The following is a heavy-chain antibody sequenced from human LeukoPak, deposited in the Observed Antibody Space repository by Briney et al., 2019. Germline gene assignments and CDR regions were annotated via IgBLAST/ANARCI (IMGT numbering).Heavy chain of an antibody. CDR2: IYPGDSDT. CDR1: GSIFTSYW. Sequence: PGASLQISCQGSGSIFTSYWIGWVRQLPGKGLEWMGIIYPGDSDTRYSPSFHGQVTISADKSISTAYLQWSSLRASDTAMYYCARRMATRTYYFDFWGQGTLVTVSS. CDR3: ARRMATRTYYFDF. J-gene: IGHJ4*02. V-gene: IGHV5-51*01. D-gene: IGHD2-8*01.